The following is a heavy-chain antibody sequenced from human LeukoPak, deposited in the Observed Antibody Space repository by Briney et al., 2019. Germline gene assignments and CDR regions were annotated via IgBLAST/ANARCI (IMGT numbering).Heavy chain of an antibody. J-gene: IGHJ6*03. CDR2: ISSSGSTI. D-gene: IGHD3-3*02. Sequence: GGSLRLSCAASGSTFSDYYMSWIRQAPGKGLEWVSYISSSGSTIYYADSVKGRFTISRDNAKNSLYLQMNSLRAEDTAVYYCARVISEYYYYYYMDVWGKGTTVTVSS. CDR1: GSTFSDYY. V-gene: IGHV3-11*04. CDR3: ARVISEYYYYYYMDV.